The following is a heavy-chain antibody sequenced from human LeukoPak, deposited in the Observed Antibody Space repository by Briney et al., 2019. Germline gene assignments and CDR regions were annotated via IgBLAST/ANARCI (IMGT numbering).Heavy chain of an antibody. J-gene: IGHJ5*02. D-gene: IGHD6-19*01. V-gene: IGHV3-23*01. CDR2: ISSSGGST. Sequence: TGGSLRLSCAASGFTFSSYAMTWVRQAPGKGLQWVSAISSSGGSTYYADSVKGQFTISRDNSKNTLFLQMNSLRAEDTAVYYCAKDSFRSSSGVDPWGQGTLVTVSS. CDR3: AKDSFRSSSGVDP. CDR1: GFTFSSYA.